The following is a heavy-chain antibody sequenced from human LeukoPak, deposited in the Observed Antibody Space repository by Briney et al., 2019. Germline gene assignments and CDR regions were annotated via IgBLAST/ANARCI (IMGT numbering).Heavy chain of an antibody. CDR3: AREGGDWFDP. J-gene: IGHJ5*02. D-gene: IGHD3-16*01. Sequence: ASVKVPCKASGGTFSSYAISWVRQAPRQGLEWMGRIIPILGIASYAQKFQGRVTITADKSTSTAYMELSSLRSEDTAVYYCAREGGDWFDPWGQGTLVTVSS. V-gene: IGHV1-69*04. CDR2: IIPILGIA. CDR1: GGTFSSYA.